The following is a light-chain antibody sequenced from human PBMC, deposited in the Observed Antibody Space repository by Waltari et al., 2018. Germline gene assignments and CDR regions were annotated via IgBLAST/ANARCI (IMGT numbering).Light chain of an antibody. CDR3: HQYGASPRT. J-gene: IGKJ1*01. V-gene: IGKV3-15*01. Sequence: EIVMTQSPATLSVSPGERAILSCRASQSISNKLAWYQQKPGQAPRLLIYDASTRATGIPATFSGSGSGTEFTLTISSLQSEDFVVYYCHQYGASPRTFGRGTKVEIK. CDR1: QSISNK. CDR2: DAS.